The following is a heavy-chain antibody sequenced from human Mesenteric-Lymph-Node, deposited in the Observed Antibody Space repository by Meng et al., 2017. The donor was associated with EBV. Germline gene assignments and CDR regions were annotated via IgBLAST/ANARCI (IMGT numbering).Heavy chain of an antibody. J-gene: IGHJ2*01. CDR1: GGSFSGYY. Sequence: QVQLQQWGAGLLKPSETLSLTCAVYGGSFSGYYWSWIRQPPGKGLEWIGEINHSGSTNYNPSLKSRVTISVDTSKNQFSLKLSPVTAADTAVYYCARGPNYWYFDLWGRGTLVTVSS. V-gene: IGHV4-34*01. CDR2: INHSGST. CDR3: ARGPNYWYFDL.